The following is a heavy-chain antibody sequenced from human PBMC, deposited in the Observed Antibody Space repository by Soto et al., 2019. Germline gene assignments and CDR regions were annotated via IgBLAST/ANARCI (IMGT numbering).Heavy chain of an antibody. CDR3: ASGRDDFWIGYSPYYYYGMDV. CDR1: GYTFTSYD. Sequence: GASVKVSCKASGYTFTSYDINWVRQATGQGLEWMGWMNPNSGNTGYAQKFQGSVTMTRNTSISTAYMELSSLRSEDTAVYYCASGRDDFWIGYSPYYYYGMDVWGQGTTVTVSS. V-gene: IGHV1-8*01. J-gene: IGHJ6*02. D-gene: IGHD3-3*01. CDR2: MNPNSGNT.